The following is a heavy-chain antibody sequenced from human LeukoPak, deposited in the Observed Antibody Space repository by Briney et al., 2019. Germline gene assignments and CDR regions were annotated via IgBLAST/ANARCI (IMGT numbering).Heavy chain of an antibody. CDR2: IIPIFGTA. J-gene: IGHJ5*02. Sequence: SVKVSCKASGGTFISYAISWVRQAPGQGLEWMGGIIPIFGTANYAQKFQGRVTITADESTCTAYMELSSLRSEDTAVYYCASQYNWNFNWFDPWGQGTLVTVSS. V-gene: IGHV1-69*13. CDR1: GGTFISYA. D-gene: IGHD1-7*01. CDR3: ASQYNWNFNWFDP.